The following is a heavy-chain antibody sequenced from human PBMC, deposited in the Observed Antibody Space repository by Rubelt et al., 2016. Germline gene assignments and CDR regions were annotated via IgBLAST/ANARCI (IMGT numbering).Heavy chain of an antibody. CDR1: GYTLTELS. J-gene: IGHJ4*02. V-gene: IGHV1-24*01. CDR2: FDPEDGET. D-gene: IGHD5-18*01. CDR3: ATGVVRLQLFDY. Sequence: VKVSCKVSGYTLTELSMHWVRQAPGKGLEWMGGFDPEDGETIYAQKFQGRVTMTEDTSTDTAYMELSSLRSEDTAVYYCATGVVRLQLFDYWGQGTLVTVSS.